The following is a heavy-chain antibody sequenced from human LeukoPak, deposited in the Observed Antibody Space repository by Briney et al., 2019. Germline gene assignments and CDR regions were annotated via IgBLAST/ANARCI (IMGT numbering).Heavy chain of an antibody. Sequence: GGSLRLSCAASGFTFSSYGLHWVRQAPGKGLEWVAFIPSDGTKKYYADSVRGRFTIFRDNSNNMLYLQMNSLRVEDTAVYFGATLDHWGQGALVTVSS. D-gene: IGHD1-26*01. V-gene: IGHV3-30*02. J-gene: IGHJ4*02. CDR3: ATLDH. CDR1: GFTFSSYG. CDR2: IPSDGTKK.